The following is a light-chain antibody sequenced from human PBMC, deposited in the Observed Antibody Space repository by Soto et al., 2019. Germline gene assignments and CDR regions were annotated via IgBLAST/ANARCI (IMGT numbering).Light chain of an antibody. CDR1: QSVGRNY. J-gene: IGKJ4*01. CDR3: QQYAESPLT. CDR2: DAS. Sequence: PGQSATLSCTASQSVGRNYAAWFQHKRGQAPRLVIYDASNRATGVPGRFSGSGSGKDFTLTVTRLEDEDFAVYYCQQYAESPLTFGGGTKV. V-gene: IGKV3-20*01.